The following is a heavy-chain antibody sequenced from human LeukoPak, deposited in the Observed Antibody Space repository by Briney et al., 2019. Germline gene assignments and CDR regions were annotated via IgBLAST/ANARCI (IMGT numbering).Heavy chain of an antibody. CDR1: GASFSGDY. Sequence: SETLPLTCAVSGASFSGDYWSWLRQPPGKGLEWIAEINHSGRSNYNPSLQGRVTISVDTSKNQFSLNLSSVAAADTARYYCARGLYDSGDYHYGIRAYYFDNWGQGILVTVSS. V-gene: IGHV4-34*01. J-gene: IGHJ4*02. CDR3: ARGLYDSGDYHYGIRAYYFDN. D-gene: IGHD3-22*01. CDR2: INHSGRS.